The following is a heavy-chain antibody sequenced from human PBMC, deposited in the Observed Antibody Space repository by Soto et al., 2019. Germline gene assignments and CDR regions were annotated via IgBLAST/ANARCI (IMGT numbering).Heavy chain of an antibody. CDR2: ISSSNRTI. Sequence: EVQLVESGGGLKQPGGSLRLSCAASGFTFRSYSMNRVRQAPGKGLEWVSYISSSNRTINYADSVKGRFIISRDNAKNSLYLQMHSLRDEDTAVYYCAREGWPLLQTGMDVWGQGTTVTVSS. CDR1: GFTFRSYS. CDR3: AREGWPLLQTGMDV. D-gene: IGHD2-15*01. V-gene: IGHV3-48*02. J-gene: IGHJ6*02.